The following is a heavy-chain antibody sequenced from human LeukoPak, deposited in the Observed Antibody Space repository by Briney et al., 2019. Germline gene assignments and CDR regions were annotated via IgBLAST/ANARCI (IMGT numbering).Heavy chain of an antibody. D-gene: IGHD1-7*01. Sequence: GGSLRLSCAASGFTFSSYSMNWVRQAPGKGLEWVSYITSSSSIIYYADSVKGRFTISRDNDKNSLYLQMNSLRAEDTAVYYCAREEVFITGTTAAFDIWGQGTMVTVSS. J-gene: IGHJ3*02. CDR3: AREEVFITGTTAAFDI. CDR1: GFTFSSYS. V-gene: IGHV3-48*04. CDR2: ITSSSSII.